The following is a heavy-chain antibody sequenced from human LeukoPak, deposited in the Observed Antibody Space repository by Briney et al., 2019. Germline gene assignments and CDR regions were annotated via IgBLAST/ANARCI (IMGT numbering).Heavy chain of an antibody. CDR2: ISWNSGAI. CDR1: GFTFDNYA. D-gene: IGHD1-26*01. Sequence: PGRSLRLSCTASGFTFDNYAMHWVRQAPGKGLEWVSGISWNSGAIDYADSVKGRFTISRDNSKNTLYLQMNSLRAEDTAVYYCAKDLFGSGSYNDFDYWGQGTLVTVSP. J-gene: IGHJ4*02. V-gene: IGHV3-9*01. CDR3: AKDLFGSGSYNDFDY.